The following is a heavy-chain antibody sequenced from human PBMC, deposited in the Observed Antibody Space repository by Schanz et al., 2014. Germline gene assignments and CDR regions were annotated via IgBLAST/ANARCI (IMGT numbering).Heavy chain of an antibody. CDR1: GYTFTNFY. CDR3: ATMWGYCTATACQILEVLDV. D-gene: IGHD2-8*02. CDR2: INPSGGST. J-gene: IGHJ3*01. Sequence: QVQLVQSGTEVKKPGASVKVSCKASGYTFTNFYIHWVRQAPGQGLEWMGMINPSGGSTTYAQKFQGRVTMTRDTSTSTVYMELSSLRSEDTAVYYCATMWGYCTATACQILEVLDVWGQGTMXTVSS. V-gene: IGHV1-46*01.